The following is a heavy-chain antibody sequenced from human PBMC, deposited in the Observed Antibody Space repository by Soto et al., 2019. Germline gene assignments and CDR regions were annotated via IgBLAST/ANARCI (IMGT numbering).Heavy chain of an antibody. CDR2: ISGSGGST. V-gene: IGHV3-23*01. Sequence: GGSLRLSCAASGFTFSSYAMSWVRQAPGKGLEWVSAISGSGGSTYYADSVKGRFTISRDNSKNTLYLQMNSLRAEDTAVYYCAKDRASYRNFYGMDVWGQGTTVTVSS. CDR3: AKDRASYRNFYGMDV. CDR1: GFTFSSYA. D-gene: IGHD4-4*01. J-gene: IGHJ6*02.